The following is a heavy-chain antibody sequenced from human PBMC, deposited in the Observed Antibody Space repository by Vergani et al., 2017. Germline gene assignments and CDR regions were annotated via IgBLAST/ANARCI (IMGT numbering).Heavy chain of an antibody. CDR3: AKDHYDFWSGYPNLSPVDL. J-gene: IGHJ2*01. V-gene: IGHV3-9*01. D-gene: IGHD3-3*01. CDR1: GFTFDDYA. Sequence: EVQLEESGGGLVLPGRSLSLSCVASGFTFDDYAMHWVRQAPGKGLEWVSGISWNSGSIGYADSVKGRFTISRDNAKNSLYLQMNSLRAEDTALYYCAKDHYDFWSGYPNLSPVDLWGRGTLVTVSS. CDR2: ISWNSGSI.